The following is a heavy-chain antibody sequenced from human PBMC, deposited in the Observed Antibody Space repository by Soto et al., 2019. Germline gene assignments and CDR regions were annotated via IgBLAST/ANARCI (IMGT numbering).Heavy chain of an antibody. CDR2: IIPIFGTA. Sequence: ASVQVSCKASGGTFSSYAISWVRQAPGQGLEWMGGIIPIFGTANYAQKFQGRVTITADESTSTAYMELSSLRSEDTAVYYCARGISRWNYFYYYYGMDVWGQGTTVTVSS. CDR1: GGTFSSYA. CDR3: ARGISRWNYFYYYYGMDV. J-gene: IGHJ6*02. V-gene: IGHV1-69*13. D-gene: IGHD1-7*01.